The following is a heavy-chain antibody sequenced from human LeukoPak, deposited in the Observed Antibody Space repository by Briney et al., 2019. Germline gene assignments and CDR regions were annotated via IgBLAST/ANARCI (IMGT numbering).Heavy chain of an antibody. CDR1: GYSFTSYW. Sequence: GESLKISCKGSGYSFTSYWIGWVRQIPGKGLEWVGRIDPSDSYTNYSPSCQGHVNISADKSISTAYLQWSSLKASDTAMYYCVRLNFPTLEQGNWFDPWGQGTLVTVSS. D-gene: IGHD1/OR15-1a*01. CDR2: IDPSDSYT. J-gene: IGHJ5*02. CDR3: VRLNFPTLEQGNWFDP. V-gene: IGHV5-10-1*01.